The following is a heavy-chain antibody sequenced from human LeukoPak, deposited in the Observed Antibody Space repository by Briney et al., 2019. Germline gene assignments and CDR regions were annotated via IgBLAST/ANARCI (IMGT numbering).Heavy chain of an antibody. D-gene: IGHD6-6*01. V-gene: IGHV3-48*01. CDR1: GFTFSDYS. CDR2: TSSSRSAI. CDR3: VRAPYSISDRAFDL. Sequence: PGGSLRLSCAASGFTFSDYSMNWVRQAPGKGLEWVSHTSSSRSAIYYADSVRGRFTNSRDNAKNSLYLQMNSLRAEDTAVYFCVRAPYSISDRAFDLWGQGTMVTVSS. J-gene: IGHJ3*01.